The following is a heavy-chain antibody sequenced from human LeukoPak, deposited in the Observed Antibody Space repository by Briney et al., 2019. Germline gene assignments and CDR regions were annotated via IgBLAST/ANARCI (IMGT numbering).Heavy chain of an antibody. CDR2: ISGNGGTT. CDR3: AKAYSAYEDFFDF. CDR1: GFTFSSYV. J-gene: IGHJ4*02. Sequence: PGGSLRLSCAASGFTFSSYVMHWVRQAPGKGLEWVSGISGNGGTTYYADSVKGRFTISRDNSKNTLSLQMNSLTAEDTAIYFCAKAYSAYEDFFDFWGQGTLVTVSS. D-gene: IGHD5-12*01. V-gene: IGHV3-23*01.